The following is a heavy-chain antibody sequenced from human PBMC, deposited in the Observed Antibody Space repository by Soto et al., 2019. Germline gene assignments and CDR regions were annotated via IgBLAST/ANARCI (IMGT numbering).Heavy chain of an antibody. CDR3: ARGCGSRHSYYYYYGMDV. CDR1: GGKLSNGGYC. V-gene: IGHV4-30-2*01. Sequence: SVILSLTRGVSGGKLSNGGYCWSWIRQPPGKGLECIGYIYHSGSTYYNPSLKSRVTISVDRSKNQFSLKLSSVTAADTAVYYCARGCGSRHSYYYYYGMDVWGQGTTVTVS. CDR2: IYHSGST. J-gene: IGHJ6*02. D-gene: IGHD3-10*01.